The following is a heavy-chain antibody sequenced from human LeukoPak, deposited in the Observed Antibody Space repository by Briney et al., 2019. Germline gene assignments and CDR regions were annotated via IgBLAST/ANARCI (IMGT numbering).Heavy chain of an antibody. V-gene: IGHV4-39*01. Sequence: SETLSLTCTVSGGSISSGSYYWGWIRQPPGKGLEWIGSIYYSGSTYYNPSLKSRVTISVDTSKNQFSLKLSSVTAADTAVYYCAATGRYFDWLQFWAFDIWGQGTMVTVSS. CDR2: IYYSGST. D-gene: IGHD3-9*01. CDR3: AATGRYFDWLQFWAFDI. J-gene: IGHJ3*02. CDR1: GGSISSGSYY.